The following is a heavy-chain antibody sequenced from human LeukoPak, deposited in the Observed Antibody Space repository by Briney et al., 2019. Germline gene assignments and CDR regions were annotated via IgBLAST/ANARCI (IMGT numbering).Heavy chain of an antibody. V-gene: IGHV4-30-2*01. Sequence: SETLSLTCAVSGGSISSGGYSWSWIRQPPGKGLEWIGYIYHSGSTYYNPSLKSRVTISVDRSKNQFSLKLSSVTAADTAVYYCARRYYDFWSGYLFDYWGQGTLVTVSS. CDR3: ARRYYDFWSGYLFDY. CDR1: GGSISSGGYS. J-gene: IGHJ4*02. D-gene: IGHD3-3*01. CDR2: IYHSGST.